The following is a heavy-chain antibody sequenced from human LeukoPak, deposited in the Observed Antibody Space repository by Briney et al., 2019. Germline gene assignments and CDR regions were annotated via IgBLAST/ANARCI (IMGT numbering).Heavy chain of an antibody. CDR1: GFSFNNYA. CDR2: ISTTGGST. CDR3: AKDWTTVVTPKGYYFDS. Sequence: PGGSLRLSCAASGFSFNNYAMSWVRQAPGKGLEWVSAISTTGGSTYYADSVKGRFTVSRGNSKNTLPLQMDSLRVEDTPLYYCAKDWTTVVTPKGYYFDSWGQGTLVTASS. J-gene: IGHJ4*02. D-gene: IGHD4-23*01. V-gene: IGHV3-23*01.